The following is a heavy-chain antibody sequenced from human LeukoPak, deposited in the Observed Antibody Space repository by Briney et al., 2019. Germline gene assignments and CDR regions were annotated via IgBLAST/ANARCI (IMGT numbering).Heavy chain of an antibody. Sequence: GGSLRPSCAASGFSFSSYAMSWVRQAPGKGLEWVSSISGSGDNTYYAESVKGRFTISRDNSKNTLFLQMNSLRAEDTAVFYCAKRSGHTTGWFFDFWGQGTLVPVSS. CDR3: AKRSGHTTGWFFDF. CDR1: GFSFSSYA. J-gene: IGHJ4*02. CDR2: ISGSGDNT. V-gene: IGHV3-23*01. D-gene: IGHD6-19*01.